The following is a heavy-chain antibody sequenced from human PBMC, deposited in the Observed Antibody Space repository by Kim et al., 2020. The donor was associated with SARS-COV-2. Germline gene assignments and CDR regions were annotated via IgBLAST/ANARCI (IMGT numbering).Heavy chain of an antibody. CDR1: GGSISSGSYY. D-gene: IGHD5-12*01. V-gene: IGHV4-61*02. CDR3: ARLVEMATSYYYYGMDV. J-gene: IGHJ6*02. CDR2: IYTSGST. Sequence: SETLSLTCTVSGGSISSGSYYWSWIRQPAGKGLEWIGRIYTSGSTNYNPSLKSRVTISVDTSKNQFSLKLSSVTAADTAVYYCARLVEMATSYYYYGMDVWGQGTTVTVSS.